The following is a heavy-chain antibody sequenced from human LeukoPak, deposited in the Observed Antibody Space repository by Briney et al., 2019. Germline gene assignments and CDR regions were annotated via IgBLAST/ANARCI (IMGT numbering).Heavy chain of an antibody. CDR3: ARTVPQRGYYYYYYYMDV. J-gene: IGHJ6*03. CDR2: ISSNGGST. D-gene: IGHD2-2*01. Sequence: GGSLRLSCAASGFTFSSYAMHWVRQAPGKGLEYVSAISSNGGSTYYANSVKGRFTISRDNAKNSLYLQMNSLRAEDTAVYYCARTVPQRGYYYYYYYMDVWGKGTTVTVSS. V-gene: IGHV3-64*01. CDR1: GFTFSSYA.